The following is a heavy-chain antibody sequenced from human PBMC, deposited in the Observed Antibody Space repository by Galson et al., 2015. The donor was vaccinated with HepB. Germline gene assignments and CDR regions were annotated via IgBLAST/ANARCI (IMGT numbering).Heavy chain of an antibody. CDR1: GGSISSYY. V-gene: IGHV4-59*01. J-gene: IGHJ4*02. CDR3: AVHTSDDSSSWYYFDY. CDR2: IYYSGST. Sequence: SETLSLICTVSGGSISSYYWSWIRQPPGKGLEWIGYIYYSGSTNYNTSLKSRVTISVDTSKNQFSLKLSSVTDADTAVYYCAVHTSDDSSSWYYFDYWGQGTLVTVSS. D-gene: IGHD6-13*01.